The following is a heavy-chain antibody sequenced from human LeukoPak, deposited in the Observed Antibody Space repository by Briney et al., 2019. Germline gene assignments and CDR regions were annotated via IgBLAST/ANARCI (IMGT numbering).Heavy chain of an antibody. CDR1: GFTLTNSA. Sequence: GGSLRLSCVGSGFTLTNSAMNRCRQALGKGLEWLSYISGRSDTIYYADSVKGRFTISRDNANNSLYLQMNSLRAEDTAVYYCARDRASNDYTNWLDPWGQGTLVTVSS. CDR2: ISGRSDTI. J-gene: IGHJ5*02. V-gene: IGHV3-48*01. D-gene: IGHD1-1*01. CDR3: ARDRASNDYTNWLDP.